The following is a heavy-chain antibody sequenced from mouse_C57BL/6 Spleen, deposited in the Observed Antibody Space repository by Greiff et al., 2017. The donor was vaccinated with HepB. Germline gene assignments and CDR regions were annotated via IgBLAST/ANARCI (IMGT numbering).Heavy chain of an antibody. V-gene: IGHV1-78*01. CDR3: ARGDYYGSSYVGRGDY. Sequence: QVQLQQSDAELVKPGASVKISCKVSGYTFTDHTIHWMKQRPEQGLEWIGYIYPRDGSTKYNEKFKGKATLTADKSSSTAYMQLNSLTSEDSAVYVCARGDYYGSSYVGRGDYWGQGTTLTVSS. J-gene: IGHJ2*01. CDR2: IYPRDGST. CDR1: GYTFTDHT. D-gene: IGHD1-1*01.